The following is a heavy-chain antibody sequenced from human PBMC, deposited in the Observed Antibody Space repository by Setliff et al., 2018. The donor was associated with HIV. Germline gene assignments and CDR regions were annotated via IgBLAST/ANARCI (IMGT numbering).Heavy chain of an antibody. Sequence: ASVKVSCKTSGYTFSNYPIHWLRQAPGQRPEWMGWVNTDKGDTKYSQRFQDRLTITTDSSASSVYMELSSLSSDDTAVYYCAREYDVLTGYYISAFDIWGQGTMVTVS. CDR1: GYTFSNYP. CDR3: AREYDVLTGYYISAFDI. CDR2: VNTDKGDT. D-gene: IGHD3-9*01. V-gene: IGHV1-3*04. J-gene: IGHJ3*02.